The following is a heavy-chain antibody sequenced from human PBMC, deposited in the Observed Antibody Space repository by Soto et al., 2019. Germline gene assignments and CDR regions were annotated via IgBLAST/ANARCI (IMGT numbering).Heavy chain of an antibody. CDR2: INPSGGST. D-gene: IGHD6-25*01. CDR3: ARDIEVAAAATEHMDG. J-gene: IGHJ6*03. CDR1: GYTFTCYY. V-gene: IGHV1-46*03. Sequence: AAVNVSCKASGYTFTCYYMHWARQAPGQGLEWMGIINPSGGSTSYAQKFQGRVTMTRDTSTSTVYMELSSLRSEDTAVYYCARDIEVAAAATEHMDGWGKGTTVTV.